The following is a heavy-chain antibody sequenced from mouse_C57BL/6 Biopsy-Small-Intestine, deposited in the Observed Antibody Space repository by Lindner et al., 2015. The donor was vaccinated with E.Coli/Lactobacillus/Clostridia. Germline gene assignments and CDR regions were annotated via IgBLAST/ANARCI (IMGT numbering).Heavy chain of an antibody. CDR3: ATWGNFEN. D-gene: IGHD4-1*01. CDR2: INPGSGGT. V-gene: IGHV1-54*01. Sequence: VQLQESGAELVRPGTSVKVSCKASGYAFANYLIEWVKQRPGQGLEWIGVINPGSGGTAYNEKLKGKATLTSDKSSSTAYMQLSSLTSEDSAVYFCATWGNFENWGQGTTLTVSS. CDR1: GYAFANYL. J-gene: IGHJ2*01.